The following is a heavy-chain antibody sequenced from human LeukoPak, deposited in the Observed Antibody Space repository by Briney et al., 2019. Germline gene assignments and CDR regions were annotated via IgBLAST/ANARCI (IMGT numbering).Heavy chain of an antibody. J-gene: IGHJ6*03. Sequence: WGSLRLSCAASGFTFKNYWMFWVRQTPGKGLVLVSRINSDGTGTAYADSVQGRFTLSRENAKNTLYLQMNSLIAEDAGVYYCARDGLLVRYYYYMDVWGKGTTVTVSS. CDR1: GFTFKNYW. D-gene: IGHD2-8*02. CDR2: INSDGTGT. V-gene: IGHV3-74*01. CDR3: ARDGLLVRYYYYMDV.